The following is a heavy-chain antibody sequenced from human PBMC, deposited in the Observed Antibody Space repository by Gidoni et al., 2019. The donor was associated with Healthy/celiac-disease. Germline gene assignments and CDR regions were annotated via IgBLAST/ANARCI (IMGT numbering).Heavy chain of an antibody. CDR1: GYTLPTFG. J-gene: IGHJ6*02. V-gene: IGHV1-18*01. CDR2: ISAYRGNT. Sequence: QVQLVQSGAEVKKPGASVTVSCKASGYTLPTFGLSWVRQAPGQGLEWMGWISAYRGNTNYEQKFQDRVTMTTDTSTNKAYMELRSLRSDDTAIYYCAREQDYYYGLDVWGQGTTVTVSS. CDR3: AREQDYYYGLDV.